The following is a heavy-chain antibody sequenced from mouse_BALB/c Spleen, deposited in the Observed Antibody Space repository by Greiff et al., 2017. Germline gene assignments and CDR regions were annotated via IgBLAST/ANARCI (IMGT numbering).Heavy chain of an antibody. CDR1: GFTFSSYA. V-gene: IGHV5-6-5*01. CDR3: ARWDFDY. CDR2: ISSGGST. Sequence: EVQVVESGGGLVKPGGSLKLSCAASGFTFSSYAMSWVRQTPEKRLEWVASISSGGSTYYPDSVKGRFTISRDNARNILYLQMSSLRSEDTAMYYCARWDFDYWGQGTTLTVSS. J-gene: IGHJ2*01.